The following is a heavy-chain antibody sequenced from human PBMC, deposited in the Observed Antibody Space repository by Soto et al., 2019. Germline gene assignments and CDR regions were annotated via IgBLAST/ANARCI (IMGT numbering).Heavy chain of an antibody. CDR1: GYTFTSYD. J-gene: IGHJ6*03. CDR3: ARGGTVTTYYYYYMDV. CDR2: MNPNSGNT. D-gene: IGHD4-17*01. Sequence: ASVKVSCQASGYTFTSYDINWVRQATGQGLEWMGWMNPNSGNTGYAQKFQGRVTMTRNTSISTAYMELSSLRSEDTAVYYCARGGTVTTYYYYYMDVWGKGTTVTVSS. V-gene: IGHV1-8*01.